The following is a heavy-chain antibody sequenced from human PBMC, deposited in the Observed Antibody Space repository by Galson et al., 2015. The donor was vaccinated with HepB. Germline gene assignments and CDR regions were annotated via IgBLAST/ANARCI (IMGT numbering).Heavy chain of an antibody. Sequence: SLRLSCAASEFILSMYWMNWVRQAPGKGLGWVANIKEDGSEKNYVDSVKGRFTISRDNAKNSLYLQMNSLRAEDTAIYYCARVKRGEWYSFYYYGMDVWGQGTTVTVSS. CDR1: EFILSMYW. V-gene: IGHV3-7*05. D-gene: IGHD3-10*01. CDR3: ARVKRGEWYSFYYYGMDV. CDR2: IKEDGSEK. J-gene: IGHJ6*02.